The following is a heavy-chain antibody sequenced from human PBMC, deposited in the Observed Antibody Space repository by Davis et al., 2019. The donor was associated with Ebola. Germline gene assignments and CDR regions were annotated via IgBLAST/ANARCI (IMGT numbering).Heavy chain of an antibody. CDR2: ISYDGSNK. CDR3: ARDLRVRQWLETYYYYYGMDV. Sequence: GESLKISCAASGFTFSSYAMHWVRQAPGKGLEWVAVISYDGSNKYYADSVKGRFTISRDNSKNTLYLQMNSLRAEDTAVYYCARDLRVRQWLETYYYYYGMDVWGQGTTVTVSS. V-gene: IGHV3-30-3*01. D-gene: IGHD6-19*01. CDR1: GFTFSSYA. J-gene: IGHJ6*02.